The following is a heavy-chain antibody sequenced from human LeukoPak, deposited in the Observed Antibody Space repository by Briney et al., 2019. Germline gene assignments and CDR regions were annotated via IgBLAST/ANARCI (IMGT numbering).Heavy chain of an antibody. CDR3: AKDKSSRRSSGFYYYYYMDV. CDR1: GFTFDDYA. J-gene: IGHJ6*03. V-gene: IGHV3-43D*03. D-gene: IGHD6-19*01. Sequence: AGGSLRLSCAASGFTFDDYAMHWVRQAPGKGLEWVSLISWDGGSTYYADSVKGRFTISRDNSKNSLYLQMNSLRAEDTALYYCAKDKSSRRSSGFYYYYYMDVWGKGTTVTVSS. CDR2: ISWDGGST.